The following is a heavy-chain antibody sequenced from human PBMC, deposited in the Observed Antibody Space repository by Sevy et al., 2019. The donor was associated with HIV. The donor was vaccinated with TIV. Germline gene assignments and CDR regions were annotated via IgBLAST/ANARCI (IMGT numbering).Heavy chain of an antibody. CDR1: GFTFSSYA. CDR3: ARDGAGYNYVSHFDY. J-gene: IGHJ4*02. D-gene: IGHD5-12*01. CDR2: ISYDGSNK. V-gene: IGHV3-30-3*01. Sequence: GESLKISCAASGFTFSSYAMHWVRQAPGKGLEWVAVISYDGSNKYYADPVKGRFTISRDNSKNTLYLQMNSLRAEDTAVYYCARDGAGYNYVSHFDYWGQGTLVTVSS.